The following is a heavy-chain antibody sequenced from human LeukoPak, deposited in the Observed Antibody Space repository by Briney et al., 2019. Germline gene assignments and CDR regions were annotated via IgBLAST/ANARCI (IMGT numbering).Heavy chain of an antibody. CDR2: INHSGST. CDR1: GGSISSSSYY. J-gene: IGHJ6*03. D-gene: IGHD2-2*01. V-gene: IGHV4-39*07. Sequence: SETLSLTCTVSGGSISSSSYYWGWIRQPPGKGLEWIGEINHSGSTNYNPSLKSRVTISVDTSKNQFSLKLSSVTAADTAVYYCAITVVPAATYYYYYMDVWGKGTTVTVSS. CDR3: AITVVPAATYYYYYMDV.